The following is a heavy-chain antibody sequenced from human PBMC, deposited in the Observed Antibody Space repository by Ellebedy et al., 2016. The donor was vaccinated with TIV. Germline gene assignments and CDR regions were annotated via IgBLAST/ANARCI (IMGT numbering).Heavy chain of an antibody. J-gene: IGHJ3*02. CDR3: ARGGKLWNTAMVDDAFDI. D-gene: IGHD5-18*01. CDR2: LYNSENT. CDR1: GGVISRSY. V-gene: IGHV4-4*08. Sequence: MPSETLSPTCSVPGGVISRSYWSSIRQPPGKGLEWIWDLYNSENTNYNPSLKSRVTISVETSKNPISLRLTSVTAADTAVYCCARGGKLWNTAMVDDAFDIWGQGTMVTVSS.